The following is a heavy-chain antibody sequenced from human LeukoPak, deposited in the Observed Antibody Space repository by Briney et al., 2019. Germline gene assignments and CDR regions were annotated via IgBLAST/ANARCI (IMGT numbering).Heavy chain of an antibody. CDR1: GGSISSSSYY. D-gene: IGHD6-25*01. Sequence: SETLSLTCTVSGGSISSSSYYWGWIRQPPGKGLEWIGSIYYSGSTYYNPSLKSRVTISVDTSKNQFSLKLSSVTAADTAVYYCARHDESGQRPTTFDYWGQGTLVTVSS. CDR2: IYYSGST. J-gene: IGHJ4*02. V-gene: IGHV4-39*01. CDR3: ARHDESGQRPTTFDY.